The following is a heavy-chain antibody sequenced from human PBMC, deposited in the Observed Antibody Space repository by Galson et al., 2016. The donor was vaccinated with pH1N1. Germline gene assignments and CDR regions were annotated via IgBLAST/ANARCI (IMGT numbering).Heavy chain of an antibody. J-gene: IGHJ4*02. Sequence: SLRLSCAASGFRFSGSSIHWVRQASGKGLEWVGHIRSESRSFETAYAASVQGRFIISRDDSKNTAYLQMNSLKTGDTAVYYCAGQTVSCRDYWGQGTLVTVSS. D-gene: IGHD2-2*01. CDR3: AGQTVSCRDY. CDR2: IRSESRSFET. V-gene: IGHV3-73*01. CDR1: GFRFSGSS.